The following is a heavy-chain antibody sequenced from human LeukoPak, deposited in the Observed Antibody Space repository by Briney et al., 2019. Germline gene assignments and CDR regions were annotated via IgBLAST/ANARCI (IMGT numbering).Heavy chain of an antibody. D-gene: IGHD6-13*01. V-gene: IGHV3-33*01. CDR2: IWYDGSNK. CDR1: GFTFSSYG. J-gene: IGHJ6*02. Sequence: PGRSLRLSCAASGFTFSSYGMHWVRQAPGKGLEWVAVIWYDGSNKYYADSVKGRFTISRDNSKNTLYLQMNSLRAEDTAVYYCARGLDSSYYYYGMDVWGQGTTVTVSS. CDR3: ARGLDSSYYYYGMDV.